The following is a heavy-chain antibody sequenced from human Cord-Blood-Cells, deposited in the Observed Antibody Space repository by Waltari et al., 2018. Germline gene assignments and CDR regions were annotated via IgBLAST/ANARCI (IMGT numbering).Heavy chain of an antibody. J-gene: IGHJ3*02. V-gene: IGHV1-46*01. CDR1: GYTFTSYY. CDR3: ARSSGARDAFDI. CDR2: INPSGGST. D-gene: IGHD1-26*01. Sequence: QVQLVQSGAEVKKPGSSVKVSCKASGYTFTSYYMHWVRQAPGQGLEWMGIINPSGGSTSYAQKFQGRVTMTRDTSTSTVYMELSSLRSEETAVYYCARSSGARDAFDIWGQGTMVTVSS.